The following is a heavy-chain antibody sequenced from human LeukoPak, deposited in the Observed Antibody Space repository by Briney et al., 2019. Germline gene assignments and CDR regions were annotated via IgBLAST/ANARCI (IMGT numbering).Heavy chain of an antibody. Sequence: GGSLRLSCAASGFTFDDYGMSWVRQAPGKGLEWVSGINWNGGSTGYADSVKGRFTISRDNAKNSLYLQMNSLRAEDTALYYCARDKYCSGGSCLYYFDYWGQGTLVTVSS. J-gene: IGHJ4*02. D-gene: IGHD2-15*01. V-gene: IGHV3-20*04. CDR2: INWNGGST. CDR3: ARDKYCSGGSCLYYFDY. CDR1: GFTFDDYG.